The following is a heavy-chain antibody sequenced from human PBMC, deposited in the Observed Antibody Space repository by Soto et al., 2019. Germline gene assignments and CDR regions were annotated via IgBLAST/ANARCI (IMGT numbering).Heavy chain of an antibody. CDR2: IYYSGST. Sequence: QVQLQESGPGLVKPSQTLSLTCTVSGGSISSGGYYWSGIRPHPGKGLEWIGYIYYSGSTYYNPSLTRRVTISVDTSKNQFSLKMSSVTAAATAVYYCASLFNTGYSRSWPIDYWGQGTLVTVSS. CDR1: GGSISSGGYY. V-gene: IGHV4-31*03. CDR3: ASLFNTGYSRSWPIDY. D-gene: IGHD6-13*01. J-gene: IGHJ4*02.